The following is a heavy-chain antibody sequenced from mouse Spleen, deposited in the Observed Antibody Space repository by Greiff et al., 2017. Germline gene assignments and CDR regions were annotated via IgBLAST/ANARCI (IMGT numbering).Heavy chain of an antibody. Sequence: QVQLQQPGAELVKPGASVKLSCKASGYTFTSYWMHWVKQRPGQGLEWIGMIHPNSGSTNYNEKFKSKATLTVDKSSSTAYMQLSSLTSEDSAVYYCARNEGDYDGFAYWGQGTLVTVSA. D-gene: IGHD2-4*01. V-gene: IGHV1-64*01. CDR2: IHPNSGST. CDR3: ARNEGDYDGFAY. J-gene: IGHJ3*01. CDR1: GYTFTSYW.